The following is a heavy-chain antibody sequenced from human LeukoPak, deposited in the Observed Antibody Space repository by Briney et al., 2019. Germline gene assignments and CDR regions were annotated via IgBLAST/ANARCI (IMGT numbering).Heavy chain of an antibody. CDR2: INPSGCST. J-gene: IGHJ4*02. V-gene: IGHV1-46*01. Sequence: ASVKVSCKASGYTFTSYYMHWVRQAPGQGLEWMGIINPSGCSTSYAQKFQGRVTMTRDTSTSTVYMELSSLRSEDTAVYYCARNPVTTKYFDYWGQGTLVTVSS. CDR1: GYTFTSYY. D-gene: IGHD4-17*01. CDR3: ARNPVTTKYFDY.